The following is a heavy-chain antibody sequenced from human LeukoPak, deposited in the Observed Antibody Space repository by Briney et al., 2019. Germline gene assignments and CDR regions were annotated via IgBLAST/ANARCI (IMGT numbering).Heavy chain of an antibody. CDR2: ISYDGSNK. D-gene: IGHD3-3*01. CDR1: GYTFTSYY. Sequence: SCKVSGYTFTSYYMHWVRQAPGKGLEWVAVISYDGSNKYYADSVKGRLTTSRDNSKNTLYLQMNSLRAEDTAVYYCARDFGTDAFDIWGQGTMVTVSS. J-gene: IGHJ3*02. CDR3: ARDFGTDAFDI. V-gene: IGHV3-30*03.